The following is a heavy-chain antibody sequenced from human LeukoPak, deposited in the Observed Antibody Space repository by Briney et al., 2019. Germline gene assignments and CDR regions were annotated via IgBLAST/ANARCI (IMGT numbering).Heavy chain of an antibody. CDR3: ARAHMITSYYYYYYMDV. CDR1: GGSISSYY. CDR2: IYYSGST. Sequence: PSETLSLTCTVSGGSISSYYWSWIRQPPGKGLEWIGYIYYSGSTNYNPSLKSRVTTSVDTSKNQFSLKLSSVTAADTAVYYCARAHMITSYYYYYYMDVWGKGTTVTVSS. J-gene: IGHJ6*03. D-gene: IGHD3-16*01. V-gene: IGHV4-59*01.